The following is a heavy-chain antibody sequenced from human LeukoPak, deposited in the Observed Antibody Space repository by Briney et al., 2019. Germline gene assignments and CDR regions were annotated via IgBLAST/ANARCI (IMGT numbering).Heavy chain of an antibody. CDR2: INHGGST. Sequence: SETLSLTCAVYGGSFSGYCRSWVRQPPGKGLEWIGEINHGGSTNYNPSLKSRVTISVDTSKNQFSLKLSSVTAADTAVYYCARKSGDTAMAKDYYYYMDVWGKGTTVTVSS. J-gene: IGHJ6*03. CDR1: GGSFSGYC. D-gene: IGHD5-18*01. V-gene: IGHV4-34*01. CDR3: ARKSGDTAMAKDYYYYMDV.